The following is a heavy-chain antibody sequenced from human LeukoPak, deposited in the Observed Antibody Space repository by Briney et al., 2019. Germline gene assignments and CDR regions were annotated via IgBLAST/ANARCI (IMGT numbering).Heavy chain of an antibody. CDR1: GFSRSTSGVG. V-gene: IGHV2-5*01. CDR3: AHPSTLYYLDY. CDR2: IYWNDDK. J-gene: IGHJ4*02. Sequence: SGPTLVNPTQTLTLTCTFSGFSRSTSGVGVGWIRQPPGKALEWLALIYWNDDKRYSPSLKSRLTITKDTSKNQVVLKMTNMDPVDTAPYFRAHPSTLYYLDYWGQGTLVTVSS.